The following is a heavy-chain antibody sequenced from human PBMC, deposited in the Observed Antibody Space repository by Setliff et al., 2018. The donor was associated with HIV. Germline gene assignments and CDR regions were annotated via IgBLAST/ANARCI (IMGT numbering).Heavy chain of an antibody. CDR2: IYYSGSD. CDR3: ARSPAAEGY. V-gene: IGHV4-39*01. CDR1: GGSVTAYNYF. J-gene: IGHJ4*02. Sequence: SETLSLTCTVSGGSVTAYNYFWGWIRQPPGKGLEWIASIYYSGSDYYNPANKGRVTVFVDTSKNQFSLNVGSVTAADSAVYHCARSPAAEGYWGQGTLVTVSS. D-gene: IGHD6-13*01.